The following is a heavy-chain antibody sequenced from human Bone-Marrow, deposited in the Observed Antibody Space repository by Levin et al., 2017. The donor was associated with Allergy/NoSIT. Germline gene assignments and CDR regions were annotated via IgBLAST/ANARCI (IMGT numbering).Heavy chain of an antibody. J-gene: IGHJ4*02. D-gene: IGHD3-10*01. CDR3: AKGSRVRGIIPLDY. Sequence: GASVKVSCAASGFTFSSYAMNWVRQAPGKGLEWVSGISGFGGSTVYADSVKGRFNISRDNSNNTLYLQMNSLRVEDTAVYYCAKGSRVRGIIPLDYWGQGILVTVSS. CDR1: GFTFSSYA. CDR2: ISGFGGST. V-gene: IGHV3-23*01.